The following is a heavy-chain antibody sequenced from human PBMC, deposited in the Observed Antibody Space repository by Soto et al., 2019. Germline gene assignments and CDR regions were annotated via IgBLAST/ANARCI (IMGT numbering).Heavy chain of an antibody. CDR3: ARREPGMGMHV. Sequence: TVSLTSPVSGGSISSSGYYCGLIRLPPGKGLEWIGSIYYSGSTYYNPSLKSRVTISVDTSKNQFSLKLSSVTAADTAVYYCARREPGMGMHVWGQGTTIT. D-gene: IGHD1-26*01. V-gene: IGHV4-39*01. J-gene: IGHJ6*02. CDR1: GGSISSSGYY. CDR2: IYYSGST.